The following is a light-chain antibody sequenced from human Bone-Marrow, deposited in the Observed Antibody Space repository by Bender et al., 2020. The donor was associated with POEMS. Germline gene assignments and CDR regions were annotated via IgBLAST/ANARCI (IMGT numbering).Light chain of an antibody. CDR1: SSDVGGYNY. Sequence: QSALTQPASVSGSPGQSIAISCTGTSSDVGGYNYVPWYQQHPAKAPKFLIYEVSNRPSGVPNRFSGSRSGNTASLTISGLQAEDEADYYCCSYAGSSTWVFGGGTKLTVL. CDR3: CSYAGSSTWV. J-gene: IGLJ3*02. V-gene: IGLV2-23*02. CDR2: EVS.